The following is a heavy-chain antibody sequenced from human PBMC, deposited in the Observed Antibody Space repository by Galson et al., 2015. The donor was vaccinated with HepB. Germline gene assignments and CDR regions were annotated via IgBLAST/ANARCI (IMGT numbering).Heavy chain of an antibody. D-gene: IGHD4-11*01. Sequence: SLRLSCAASGFTFSRSWMTWVRQAPGKGLEWVANIKYDGSEIHYVDSVKGRFTISRDNAKNSVFLQMNSLRAEDTAVYHCVRDLYSTGGYWGQGTLVAVSS. CDR2: IKYDGSEI. CDR1: GFTFSRSW. CDR3: VRDLYSTGGY. V-gene: IGHV3-7*03. J-gene: IGHJ4*02.